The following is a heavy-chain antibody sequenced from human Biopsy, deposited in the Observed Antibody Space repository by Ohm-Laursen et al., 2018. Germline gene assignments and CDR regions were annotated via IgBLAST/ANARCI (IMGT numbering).Heavy chain of an antibody. CDR1: GYKFTSYG. J-gene: IGHJ4*02. CDR3: ARIAAAGWDDY. Sequence: SVKVSCKTSGYKFTSYGMSWVRQAPGQGFEWMGRISGYNGNTNYAQKFQGRITMTIDAATSTGYMDLRGLKSDDTAVYYCARIAAAGWDDYWGQGTLVTVSS. V-gene: IGHV1-18*01. CDR2: ISGYNGNT. D-gene: IGHD6-25*01.